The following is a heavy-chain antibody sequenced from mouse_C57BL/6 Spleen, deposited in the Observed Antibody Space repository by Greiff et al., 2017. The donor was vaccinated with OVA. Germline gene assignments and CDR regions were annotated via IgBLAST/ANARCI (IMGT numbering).Heavy chain of an antibody. J-gene: IGHJ4*01. V-gene: IGHV1-39*01. CDR1: GYSFTDYN. CDR3: ARPYYYGSSYGAMDY. D-gene: IGHD1-1*01. Sequence: VQLQPSGPELVKPGASVKISCKASGYSFTDYNMNWVKQSNGKSLEWIGVINPNYGTTSYNQKFKGKATLTVDQSSSTAYMQLNSLTSEDSAVYYCARPYYYGSSYGAMDYWGQGTSVTVSS. CDR2: INPNYGTT.